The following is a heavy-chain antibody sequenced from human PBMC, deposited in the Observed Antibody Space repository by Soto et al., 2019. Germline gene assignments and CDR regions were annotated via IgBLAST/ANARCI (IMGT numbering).Heavy chain of an antibody. CDR1: GFNFNKFA. Sequence: GGALRVYGEASGFNFNKFAMGWVRQAPGEGLEWVSGISCCGGSTFYADSVKGRFSLARDDSKNTLSLQLNSLRVEDTAHYYCAKADGEQWLIPHLDNWGQGTQVTVS. V-gene: IGHV3-23*01. D-gene: IGHD6-19*01. CDR3: AKADGEQWLIPHLDN. J-gene: IGHJ1*01. CDR2: ISCCGGST.